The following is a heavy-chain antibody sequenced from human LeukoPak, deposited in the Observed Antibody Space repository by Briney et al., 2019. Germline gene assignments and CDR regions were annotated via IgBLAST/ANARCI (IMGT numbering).Heavy chain of an antibody. J-gene: IGHJ5*02. CDR2: INPSGGST. CDR3: ARKYSSSKGSNWFDP. V-gene: IGHV1-46*01. D-gene: IGHD6-13*01. CDR1: GYTFTSYV. Sequence: ASVKVSCKASGYTFTSYVINWVRQAPGQGLEWMGIINPSGGSTSYAQKFQGRVTMTRDMSTSTVYMELSSLRSEDTAVYYCARKYSSSKGSNWFDPWGQGTLVTVSS.